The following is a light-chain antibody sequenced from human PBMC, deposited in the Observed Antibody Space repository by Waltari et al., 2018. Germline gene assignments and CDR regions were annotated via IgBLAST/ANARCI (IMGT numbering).Light chain of an antibody. CDR3: VAWDNSLSAVL. CDR1: SSNIGNNY. V-gene: IGLV1-51*01. Sequence: QSVLPQPPSVSAAPGQKVTISCSGSSSNIGNNYVSWYQHLPGRAPKLLIYDNAKRYSGIPDRVSGSKSSTSATLGITGLQTGDEADYYYVAWDNSLSAVLFGGGTKLTVL. CDR2: DNA. J-gene: IGLJ2*01.